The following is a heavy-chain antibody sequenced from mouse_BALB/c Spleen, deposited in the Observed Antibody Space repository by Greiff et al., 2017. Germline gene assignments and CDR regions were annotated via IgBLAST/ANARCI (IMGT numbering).Heavy chain of an antibody. Sequence: VQLQQSGPELVKPGASVRISCKASGYTFTSYYIHWVKQRPGQGLEWIGWIYPGNVNTKYNEKFKGKATLTADKSSSTAYMQLSSLTSEDSAVYFCARYPGMGAMDYWGQGTSVTVSS. CDR2: IYPGNVNT. J-gene: IGHJ4*01. CDR1: GYTFTSYY. CDR3: ARYPGMGAMDY. D-gene: IGHD2-3*01. V-gene: IGHV1S56*01.